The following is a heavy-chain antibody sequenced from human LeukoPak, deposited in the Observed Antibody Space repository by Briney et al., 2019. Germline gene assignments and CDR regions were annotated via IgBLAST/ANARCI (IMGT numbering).Heavy chain of an antibody. D-gene: IGHD6-19*01. CDR2: ISNSGSSR. Sequence: GSLRLSCAASGFTLSDHYMTWIRQAPGKGLEWVSYISNSGSSRFYADSVKGRFTISRDNANDSVYLIMTSLRAEDTAMYYCAREYSGLDFWGQGTRVTVSS. J-gene: IGHJ4*02. V-gene: IGHV3-11*01. CDR3: AREYSGLDF. CDR1: GFTLSDHY.